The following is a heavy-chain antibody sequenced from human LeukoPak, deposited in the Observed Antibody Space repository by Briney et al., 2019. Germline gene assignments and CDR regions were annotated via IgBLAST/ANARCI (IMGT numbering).Heavy chain of an antibody. V-gene: IGHV1-69*04. J-gene: IGHJ5*02. D-gene: IGHD4-17*01. CDR2: IIPIFGIA. Sequence: SSVKVSCEASGGTFSSYAISWVRQAPGQGLEWMGRIIPIFGIANYAQKSQGRVTITADKSTSTAYMELSSLRSEDTAVYYCARSNGDYPTMFDPWGQGTLVTVSS. CDR3: ARSNGDYPTMFDP. CDR1: GGTFSSYA.